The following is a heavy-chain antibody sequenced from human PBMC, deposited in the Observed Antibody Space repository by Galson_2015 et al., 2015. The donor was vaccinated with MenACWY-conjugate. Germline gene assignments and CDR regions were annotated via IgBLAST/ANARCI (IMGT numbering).Heavy chain of an antibody. CDR1: GYSFTSYG. CDR3: ARDSRVAALDKYGMDV. V-gene: IGHV1-18*01. D-gene: IGHD6-13*01. CDR2: ISAYNGNT. J-gene: IGHJ6*02. Sequence: QSGAEVKKPGESLTISCKASGYSFTSYGISWVRQAPGQGLEWMGWISAYNGNTNHAQKLQGRLTMTTETSTTTAYMELRSLRSDDTAVYYCARDSRVAALDKYGMDVWGQGTTVTVSS.